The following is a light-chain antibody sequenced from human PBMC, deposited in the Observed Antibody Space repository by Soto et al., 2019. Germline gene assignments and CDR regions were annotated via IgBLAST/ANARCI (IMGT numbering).Light chain of an antibody. V-gene: IGKV1-12*01. CDR3: QQYSTFWT. CDR1: QGVGSW. CDR2: ATS. Sequence: IQMTQSPSSVSASVGDRVTMTCRASQGVGSWLAWYQQKPGKAPNLLIYATSSLQSGVPSRFSGSGSGTDFTLTISSLQPEDFATYYCQQYSTFWTFGQGTKVDIK. J-gene: IGKJ1*01.